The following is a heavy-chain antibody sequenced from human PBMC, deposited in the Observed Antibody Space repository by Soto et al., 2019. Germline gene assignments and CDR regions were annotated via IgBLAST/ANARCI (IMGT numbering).Heavy chain of an antibody. V-gene: IGHV1-3*05. Sequence: QVQLVQSGAEEKKPGASVKVSCKASGYTFTGYAMHWVRQAPGQRLEWMGWINAGNGNTKYSQKFQGRVTITRDTSAGTAYMGLSSLRSEDTAVYYCARAVAVAADFDYWGQGTLVTVSS. CDR2: INAGNGNT. CDR3: ARAVAVAADFDY. CDR1: GYTFTGYA. D-gene: IGHD6-19*01. J-gene: IGHJ4*02.